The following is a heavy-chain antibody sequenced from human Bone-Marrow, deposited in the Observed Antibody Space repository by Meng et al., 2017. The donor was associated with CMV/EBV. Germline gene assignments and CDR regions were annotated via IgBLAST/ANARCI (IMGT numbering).Heavy chain of an antibody. CDR1: GFTFSSYS. CDR3: SGTYSSPLDF. J-gene: IGHJ4*02. Sequence: GESLKISCAASGFTFSSYSMNWVRQAPGKGLEWVSSISSSSSYIYYADSVKGRFTISRDNAKNSLYLQMNSLRADDTAVYYCSGTYSSPLDFWGRGTLVTVSS. V-gene: IGHV3-21*01. D-gene: IGHD3-22*01. CDR2: ISSSSSYI.